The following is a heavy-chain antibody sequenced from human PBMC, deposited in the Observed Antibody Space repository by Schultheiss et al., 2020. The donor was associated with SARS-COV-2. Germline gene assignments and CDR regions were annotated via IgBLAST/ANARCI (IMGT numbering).Heavy chain of an antibody. CDR1: GFTFSRYS. V-gene: IGHV3-48*01. CDR2: IHSRLSPT. D-gene: IGHD3-10*01. Sequence: GGSLRLSCAASGFTFSRYSMNWVRQAPGKGLEWLAYIHSRLSPTFYADSVKGRFTISKDNAKNSLYLQMNSLRAEDTAVYYCARDRGFDYYGSGSLDRYGMDVWGQGTTVTVSS. J-gene: IGHJ6*02. CDR3: ARDRGFDYYGSGSLDRYGMDV.